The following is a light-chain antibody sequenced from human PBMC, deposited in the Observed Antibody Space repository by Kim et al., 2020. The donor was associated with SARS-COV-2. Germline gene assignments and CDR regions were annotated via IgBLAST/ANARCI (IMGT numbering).Light chain of an antibody. CDR2: SDD. Sequence: QSVLTQPSSASGTPGQRVTVSRSGSSSNIESHTVNWYHHLPGTAPKLLSHSDDQRPSGVPDRFSASKSGTSASLAISGLQSEDEGDYYCAAWDDSLNGVMFGEGTQLTVL. V-gene: IGLV1-44*01. CDR1: SSNIESHT. J-gene: IGLJ3*02. CDR3: AAWDDSLNGVM.